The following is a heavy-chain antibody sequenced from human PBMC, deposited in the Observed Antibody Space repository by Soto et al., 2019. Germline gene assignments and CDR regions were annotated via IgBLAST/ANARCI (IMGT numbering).Heavy chain of an antibody. CDR2: INHSGST. CDR3: ARGRGYSYGYKYYYGMDV. J-gene: IGHJ6*02. V-gene: IGHV4-34*01. D-gene: IGHD5-18*01. CDR1: GGSFSGYY. Sequence: SETLSLTCAVYGGSFSGYYWSWIRQPPGKGLEWIGEINHSGSTNYNPSLKSRVTISVDTSKNQFSLKLSSVTAADTAVYYCARGRGYSYGYKYYYGMDVWGQRTTVTVSS.